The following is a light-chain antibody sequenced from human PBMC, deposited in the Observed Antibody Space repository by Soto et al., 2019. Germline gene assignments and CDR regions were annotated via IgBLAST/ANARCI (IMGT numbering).Light chain of an antibody. Sequence: EIVLTQSPGTLSLSPGERATLSCRASQSVDTRFFAWYQQKPGQAPRLLIYGGSSRATGTPDGFSNSGSGRDFPLTISRLEPEDVAVYYCQQSVKSPWTFGQGTKVEIK. J-gene: IGKJ1*01. CDR1: QSVDTRF. V-gene: IGKV3-20*01. CDR3: QQSVKSPWT. CDR2: GGS.